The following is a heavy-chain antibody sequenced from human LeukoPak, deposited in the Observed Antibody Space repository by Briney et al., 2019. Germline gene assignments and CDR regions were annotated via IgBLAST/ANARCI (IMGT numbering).Heavy chain of an antibody. Sequence: ASVKVSCKVSGYTLTELSMHWVRQAPGKGLEWMGGFDPEDGETIYAQKFQGRVTMTEDTSTDTAYMELSSLRSEDTAVYYCAGGRDYYYYMDVWGKGTTVTVSS. V-gene: IGHV1-24*01. CDR1: GYTLTELS. D-gene: IGHD3-16*01. J-gene: IGHJ6*03. CDR3: AGGRDYYYYMDV. CDR2: FDPEDGET.